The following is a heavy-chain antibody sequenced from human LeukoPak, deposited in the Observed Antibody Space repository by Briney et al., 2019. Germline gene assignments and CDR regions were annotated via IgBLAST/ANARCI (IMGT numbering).Heavy chain of an antibody. D-gene: IGHD5-18*01. V-gene: IGHV4-59*12. CDR3: AREAGYSYGYGMDV. CDR2: IYYSGST. CDR1: GGSISSYY. Sequence: SETLSLTCTVSGGSISSYYWSWIRQPPGKGLEWIGYIYYSGSTNYNPSLKSRVTISVDTSKNQFSLKLSSVTAADTAVYYCAREAGYSYGYGMDVWGQGTTVTVSS. J-gene: IGHJ6*02.